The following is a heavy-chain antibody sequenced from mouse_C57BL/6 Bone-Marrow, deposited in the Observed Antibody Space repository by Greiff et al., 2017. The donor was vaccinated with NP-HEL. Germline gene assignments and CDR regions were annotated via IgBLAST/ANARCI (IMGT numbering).Heavy chain of an antibody. CDR1: GFTFSDYY. Sequence: EVMLVESGGGLVQPGGSLKLSCAASGFTFSDYYMYWVRQTPEKRLEWVAYISNGGGSTYYPDTVKGRFTIPRDNAKNTLYLQMSRLKSEDTAMYYCARQGYYGSSPYYFDYWGQGTTLTVSS. J-gene: IGHJ2*01. CDR3: ARQGYYGSSPYYFDY. V-gene: IGHV5-12*01. D-gene: IGHD1-1*01. CDR2: ISNGGGST.